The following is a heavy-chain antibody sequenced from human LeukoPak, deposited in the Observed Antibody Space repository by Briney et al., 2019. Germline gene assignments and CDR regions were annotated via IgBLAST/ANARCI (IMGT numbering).Heavy chain of an antibody. CDR2: INHSGST. V-gene: IGHV4-34*01. J-gene: IGHJ5*02. D-gene: IGHD2-2*01. CDR3: ARYLGYRSSTSCYGLDP. CDR1: GGSFSGYY. Sequence: PSETLSLTCAVYGGSFSGYYWSWIRQPPGKGLEWIGEINHSGSTDYNPSLKSRVTISVDTSKNQFSLKLSSVTAADTAVYYCARYLGYRSSTSCYGLDPWGQGTLVTVSS.